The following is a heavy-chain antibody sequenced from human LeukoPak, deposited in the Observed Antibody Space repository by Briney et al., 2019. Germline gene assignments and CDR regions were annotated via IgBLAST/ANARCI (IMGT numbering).Heavy chain of an antibody. V-gene: IGHV1-69*04. D-gene: IGHD3-9*01. Sequence: SVKVSCKASGGTFSSYAISRVRQAPGQGLEWMGRIIPRLDIANSAQSFQGRVTITADKSTSTAYMELSSLRSDDTAVYYCAREWYDILTGYQGFQLDYWGQGSLVTVSS. CDR2: IIPRLDIA. J-gene: IGHJ4*02. CDR3: AREWYDILTGYQGFQLDY. CDR1: GGTFSSYA.